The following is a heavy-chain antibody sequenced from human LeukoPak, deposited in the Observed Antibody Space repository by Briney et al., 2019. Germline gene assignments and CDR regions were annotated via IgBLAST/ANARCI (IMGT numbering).Heavy chain of an antibody. CDR2: INSDDSRT. D-gene: IGHD7-27*01. V-gene: IGHV3-74*01. CDR1: GFTFSAFW. J-gene: IGHJ4*02. CDR3: AGSLGPLTEY. Sequence: GGSLRLSCAASGFTFSAFWMHWVRQAPGKGLVWVSRINSDDSRTTYADSVKGRFTISRDNAKNTLYLQMKNLRAEDTAVYYCAGSLGPLTEYWGQGTLVTVSS.